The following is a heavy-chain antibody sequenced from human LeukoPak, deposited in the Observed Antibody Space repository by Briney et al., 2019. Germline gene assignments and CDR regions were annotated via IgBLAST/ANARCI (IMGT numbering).Heavy chain of an antibody. Sequence: PSETLSLTCTVSGGSISSYYWSWIRQPPGKGLEWIGYIYYSGSTNSNHSLKSRVTISVDTSKNQFSLKLSSVTAADTAVYYCASYHGLYYFDYWGQGTLVTVSS. D-gene: IGHD2-2*01. CDR3: ASYHGLYYFDY. V-gene: IGHV4-59*01. J-gene: IGHJ4*02. CDR1: GGSISSYY. CDR2: IYYSGST.